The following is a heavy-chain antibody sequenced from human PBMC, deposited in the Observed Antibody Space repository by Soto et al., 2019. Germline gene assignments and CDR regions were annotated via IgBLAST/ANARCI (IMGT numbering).Heavy chain of an antibody. CDR3: ARLWGWSVAY. CDR2: IYYSGST. Sequence: QVQLQESGPGLVKPSETLSLTCTVSGGSISSYYWSWIRQPPGKGLEWIGYIYYSGSTNYNPSLRRRVTIPVDTSKNQFSLKLSSVTAADTAVYSCARLWGWSVAYWGQGTLVTVSS. J-gene: IGHJ4*02. V-gene: IGHV4-59*08. D-gene: IGHD3-16*01. CDR1: GGSISSYY.